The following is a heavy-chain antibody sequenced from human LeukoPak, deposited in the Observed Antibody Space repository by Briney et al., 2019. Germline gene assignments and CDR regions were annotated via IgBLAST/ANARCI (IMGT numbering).Heavy chain of an antibody. CDR2: ISGSGGST. CDR3: AKDGGRGYSSSFQFDY. V-gene: IGHV3-23*01. J-gene: IGHJ4*02. CDR1: GFTFSSYG. D-gene: IGHD6-6*01. Sequence: PGGSLRLSCAASGFTFSSYGMHWVRQAPGKGLEWVSAISGSGGSTYYADSVKGRFTISRDNSKNTLYLQMNSLRAEDTAVYYCAKDGGRGYSSSFQFDYWGQGTLVTVSS.